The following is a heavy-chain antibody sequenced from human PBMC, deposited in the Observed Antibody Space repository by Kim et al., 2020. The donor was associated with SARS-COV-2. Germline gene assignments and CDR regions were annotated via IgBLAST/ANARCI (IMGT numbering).Heavy chain of an antibody. J-gene: IGHJ5*02. Sequence: GGSLRLSCAASGFTFSDYYMSWIRQDPGKGPEWVSYISSSSSYTNYADSAKGRFTISRDNAKNSLYLQMNSLRAEDTAVYYCARDQGSYYDFWSGYYTENWFDPWGQGTLVTVSS. CDR3: ARDQGSYYDFWSGYYTENWFDP. D-gene: IGHD3-3*01. V-gene: IGHV3-11*05. CDR1: GFTFSDYY. CDR2: ISSSSSYT.